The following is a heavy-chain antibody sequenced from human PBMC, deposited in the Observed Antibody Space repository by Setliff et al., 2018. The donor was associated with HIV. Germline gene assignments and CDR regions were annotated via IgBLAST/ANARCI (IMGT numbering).Heavy chain of an antibody. CDR1: GVTFRTYG. V-gene: IGHV3-48*01. J-gene: IGHJ4*02. CDR2: ISGPGRSI. CDR3: MTRELGSAG. Sequence: LRLSCAASGVTFRTYGMHWVRQAPGKGLELVSYISGPGRSIFYSDSVKGRFTISRDNAKKFLYLQMNSLRAEDTAVYYCMTRELGSAGWGQGTLVTVSS. D-gene: IGHD6-13*01.